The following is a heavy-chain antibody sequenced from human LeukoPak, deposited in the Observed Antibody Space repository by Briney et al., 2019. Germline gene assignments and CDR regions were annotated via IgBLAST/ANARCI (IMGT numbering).Heavy chain of an antibody. J-gene: IGHJ4*02. CDR3: ARGIIAVALDY. CDR2: IYYSGST. CDR1: GGSFSGYY. D-gene: IGHD6-19*01. Sequence: SETLSLTCAVYGGSFSGYYWSWIRQHPGKGLEWIGYIYYSGSTYYNPSLKSRVTISVDTSKNQFSLKLSSVTGADTAVYYCARGIIAVALDYWGQGTLVTVSS. V-gene: IGHV4-31*11.